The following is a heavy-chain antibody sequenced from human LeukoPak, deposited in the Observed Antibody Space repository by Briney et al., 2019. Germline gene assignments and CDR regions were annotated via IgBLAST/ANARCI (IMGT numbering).Heavy chain of an antibody. CDR2: INHSGST. J-gene: IGHJ3*02. CDR3: AKSNGYGLVDI. V-gene: IGHV4-34*01. Sequence: SETLSLTCAVYGGSFSGYYWSWIRQPPGKGLEWIGEINHSGSTNYSPSLRSRVTISLDTSRNQFSLKLNSVTAADTAVYYCAKSNGYGLVDIWGQGTLVTVSS. D-gene: IGHD3-10*01. CDR1: GGSFSGYY.